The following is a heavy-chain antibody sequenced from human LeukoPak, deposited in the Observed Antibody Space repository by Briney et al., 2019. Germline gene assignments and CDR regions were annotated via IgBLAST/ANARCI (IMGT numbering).Heavy chain of an antibody. CDR3: ARVLRTRKYYDILTGFYGMDV. J-gene: IGHJ6*02. D-gene: IGHD3-9*01. V-gene: IGHV3-21*01. CDR2: ISSSSSYI. Sequence: GGSLRLSCAASGFTFSSYSMNWVRQAPGKGLEWVSSISSSSSYIYYADSVKGRFTISRDNAKNSLYLQMNSLRAEDTAVYYCARVLRTRKYYDILTGFYGMDVWGQGTTVTVSS. CDR1: GFTFSSYS.